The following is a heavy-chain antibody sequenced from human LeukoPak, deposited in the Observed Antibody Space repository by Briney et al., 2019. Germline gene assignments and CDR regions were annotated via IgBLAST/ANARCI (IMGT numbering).Heavy chain of an antibody. V-gene: IGHV4-34*01. J-gene: IGHJ4*02. CDR3: ARGSDYGANLIDY. D-gene: IGHD4-23*01. CDR1: GGSFSDYY. Sequence: SETLSLTCAVYGGSFSDYYWSWIRQPPGEGLEWIGEINHSGNSNYNPSLKSRLTISVDTSKNQFSLKLSSVTAADTAVYYCARGSDYGANLIDYWGQGTLVTVSS. CDR2: INHSGNS.